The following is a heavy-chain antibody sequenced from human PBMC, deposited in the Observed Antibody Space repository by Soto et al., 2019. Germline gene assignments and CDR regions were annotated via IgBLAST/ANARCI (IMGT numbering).Heavy chain of an antibody. V-gene: IGHV4-59*12. CDR1: GGSLSSFY. J-gene: IGHJ4*02. CDR3: AREKLGDCSGGSCLYYFDY. CDR2: IYHSGTT. Sequence: SETLSLTCTVSGGSLSSFYWGWIRRPPGKGLEWIGYIYHSGTTRYNSSLKSRVTMSVDSSKNEFSLKLSSVTAADTAAYYCAREKLGDCSGGSCLYYFDYWGQGTLVTVSS. D-gene: IGHD2-15*01.